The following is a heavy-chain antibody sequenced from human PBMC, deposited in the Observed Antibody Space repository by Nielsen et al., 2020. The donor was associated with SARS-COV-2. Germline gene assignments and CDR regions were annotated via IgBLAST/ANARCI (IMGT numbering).Heavy chain of an antibody. CDR2: IGNDGRST. CDR3: SPFDY. V-gene: IGHV3-64D*06. CDR1: GFTFSDYA. Sequence: GESLKISCSASGFTFSDYAMHWVRQAPGKRLEYVSAIGNDGRSTYYTDSVKGRFTISRDNSKSTLYLQMSSLRVEDTAVYYCSPFDYWGQGILVTVSS. J-gene: IGHJ4*02.